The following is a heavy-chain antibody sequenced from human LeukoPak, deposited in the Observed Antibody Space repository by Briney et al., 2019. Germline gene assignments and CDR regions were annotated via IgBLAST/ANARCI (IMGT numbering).Heavy chain of an antibody. D-gene: IGHD3-16*01. CDR1: GYTFTSYD. J-gene: IGHJ4*02. V-gene: IGHV1-8*01. CDR2: MNPNSGNT. CDR3: ARDWGIGIDHRKYFDS. Sequence: GASVKVSCTASGYTFTSYDINWVRQATGQGLEWMGWMNPNSGNTGYAQKFQGRVTMTRNTSISTAYMELSSLRSEDTAVYYCARDWGIGIDHRKYFDSWGQGTLVTVSS.